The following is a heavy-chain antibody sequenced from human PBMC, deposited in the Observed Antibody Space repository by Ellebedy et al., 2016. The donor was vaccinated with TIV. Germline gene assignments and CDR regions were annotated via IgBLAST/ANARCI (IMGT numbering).Heavy chain of an antibody. CDR2: INPKTGDK. J-gene: IGHJ4*02. CDR1: GYTFTGYF. D-gene: IGHD4-17*01. Sequence: AASVKVSCKTSGYTFTGYFMHWVRQAPGQGLEWMGWINPKTGDKSYAPKFQGRVSMTRDTSITTAYVEVTSLRSDDSAVYYCVRVRLSTVTTLNYWGQGTLVSVSA. CDR3: VRVRLSTVTTLNY. V-gene: IGHV1-2*02.